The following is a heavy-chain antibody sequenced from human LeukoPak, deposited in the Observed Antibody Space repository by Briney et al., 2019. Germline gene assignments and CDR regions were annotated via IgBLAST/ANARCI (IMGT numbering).Heavy chain of an antibody. J-gene: IGHJ4*02. CDR2: IRYYGSNK. CDR3: AKDSPITMVRGVSVHLDY. Sequence: GGSLRLSCAASGFTFSSYGMHWVRQAPGKGLEWVAFIRYYGSNKYYADSVKGRFTISRDNSKNTLYLQMNSLRAEDTAVYYCAKDSPITMVRGVSVHLDYWGQGTLVTVSS. D-gene: IGHD3-10*01. CDR1: GFTFSSYG. V-gene: IGHV3-30*02.